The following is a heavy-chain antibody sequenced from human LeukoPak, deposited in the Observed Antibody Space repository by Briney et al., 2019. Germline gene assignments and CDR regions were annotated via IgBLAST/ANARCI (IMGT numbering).Heavy chain of an antibody. Sequence: SETLSLTCTVSGGSISSYYWSWIWQPPGKGLEWIGYIYYSGSTNYNPSLKSRVTISVDTSKNQFSLKLSSVTAADTAVYYCAREVVGSSRWYVQGINWFDPWGQGTLVTVSS. J-gene: IGHJ5*02. CDR3: AREVVGSSRWYVQGINWFDP. CDR2: IYYSGST. D-gene: IGHD6-13*01. V-gene: IGHV4-59*01. CDR1: GGSISSYY.